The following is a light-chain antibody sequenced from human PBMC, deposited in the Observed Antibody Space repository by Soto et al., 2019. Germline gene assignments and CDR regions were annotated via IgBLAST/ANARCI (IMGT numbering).Light chain of an antibody. J-gene: IGLJ1*01. CDR3: AAWDDSLNARYV. CDR2: SSS. Sequence: QSVLTQPPSASGTPGQRVTISCSGSSSNIATKSVNWYQQLPGTAPKLLIYSSSQRSSGVPDRFSGSKSGTSASLAIRGLQSEDEADYYCAAWDDSLNARYVFGTGTKLTVL. V-gene: IGLV1-44*01. CDR1: SSNIATKS.